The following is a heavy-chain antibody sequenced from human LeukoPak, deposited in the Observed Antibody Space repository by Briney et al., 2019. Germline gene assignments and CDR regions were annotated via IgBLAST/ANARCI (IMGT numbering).Heavy chain of an antibody. V-gene: IGHV3-23*01. CDR1: GFTFSTYG. D-gene: IGHD6-13*01. CDR3: AKGSLGSWYYFDY. Sequence: PGRSLRLSCAASGFTFSTYGMHWVRQAPGKGPEWVSTFSRSGPDTYYADSVKGRFTIFRDNSKNTLYLQMNSLRAEDTAVYYCAKGSLGSWYYFDYWGQGTLVTVSS. J-gene: IGHJ4*02. CDR2: FSRSGPDT.